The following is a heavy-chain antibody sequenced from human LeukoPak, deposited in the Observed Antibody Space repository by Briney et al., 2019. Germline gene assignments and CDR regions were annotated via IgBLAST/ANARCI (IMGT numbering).Heavy chain of an antibody. CDR1: GFTFSSYS. CDR2: ISSSSSYI. D-gene: IGHD1-26*01. Sequence: GVLRLSCAASGFTFSSYSMNWVRQAPGKGLEWVSSISSSSSYIYYADSVKGRFTISRDNSKNTLYLQMNSLRAEDTAVYYCAKDLLRRELPVDYWGQGTLVTVSS. V-gene: IGHV3-21*04. CDR3: AKDLLRRELPVDY. J-gene: IGHJ4*02.